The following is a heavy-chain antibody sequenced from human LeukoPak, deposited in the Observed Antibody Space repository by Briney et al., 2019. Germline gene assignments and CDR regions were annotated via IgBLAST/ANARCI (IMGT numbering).Heavy chain of an antibody. CDR3: ARDGGGWGLDY. D-gene: IGHD6-19*01. J-gene: IGHJ4*02. CDR2: INHSGST. CDR1: GGSFSGYC. Sequence: PSETLSLTCAVYGGSFSGYCWSWIRQPPGKGLEWIGEINHSGSTNYNPSLKSRVTISVDTSKNQFSLKLSSVTAADTAVYYCARDGGGWGLDYWGQGTLVTVSS. V-gene: IGHV4-34*01.